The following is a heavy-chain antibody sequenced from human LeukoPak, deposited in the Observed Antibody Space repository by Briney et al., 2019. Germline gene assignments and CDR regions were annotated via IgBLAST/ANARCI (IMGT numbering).Heavy chain of an antibody. CDR1: GFTFSSYS. D-gene: IGHD6-6*01. CDR3: ARSSSSNAFDI. CDR2: ISSSSSYI. V-gene: IGHV3-21*01. J-gene: IGHJ3*02. Sequence: GGSLRLSCAASGFTFSSYSMNWVRQAPGKGLEWVSSISSSSSYIYYADSVKGRFTVSRDNAKNSLYLQMNSLRAEDTAVYYCARSSSSNAFDIWGQGTMVTVSS.